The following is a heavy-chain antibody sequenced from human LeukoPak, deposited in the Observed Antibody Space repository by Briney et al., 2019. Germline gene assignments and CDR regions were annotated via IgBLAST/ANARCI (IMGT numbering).Heavy chain of an antibody. Sequence: GGSLRLSCAASGFTFSTYWMLWVRQAPGKGLESVSRINTDGTVTTYADSVKGRFTVSRDNADNTMFLQMNSVRDEDTAVYYCATKQWLAPPPDSWGQGTPVTVSS. V-gene: IGHV3-74*01. CDR3: ATKQWLAPPPDS. CDR2: INTDGTVT. D-gene: IGHD6-19*01. CDR1: GFTFSTYW. J-gene: IGHJ4*02.